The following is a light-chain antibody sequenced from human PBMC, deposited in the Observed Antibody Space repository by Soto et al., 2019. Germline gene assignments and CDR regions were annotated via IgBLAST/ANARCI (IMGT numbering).Light chain of an antibody. J-gene: IGKJ5*01. V-gene: IGKV3-15*01. CDR1: QSVGSS. CDR2: GAS. CDR3: QQYNSYSPIT. Sequence: EIVMTQSPATLSVSPGERATLSCRASQSVGSSLAWYQQEPGQAPRLLIYGASTRATGIPARFSGSGSGTEFTLTISSLQSEDFATYYCQQYNSYSPITFGQGTRLEIK.